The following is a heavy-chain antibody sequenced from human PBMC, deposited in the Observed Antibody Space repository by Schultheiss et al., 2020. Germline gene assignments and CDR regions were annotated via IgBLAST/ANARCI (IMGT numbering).Heavy chain of an antibody. CDR3: ARGKSDFDI. CDR1: GFTFSSYT. J-gene: IGHJ3*02. V-gene: IGHV3-48*02. Sequence: WGSMRLSCAASGFTFSSYTMSWVRQAPGKGLEWVSSISSSSSTIYYADSVKGRFTISRDNAKNSLYLQMNSLRDEDTAVYYCARGKSDFDIWGQGTMVTVSS. CDR2: ISSSSSTI.